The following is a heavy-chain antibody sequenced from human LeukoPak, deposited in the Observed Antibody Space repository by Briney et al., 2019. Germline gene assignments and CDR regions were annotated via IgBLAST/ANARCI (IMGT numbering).Heavy chain of an antibody. Sequence: SETLSLTCTVSGGSISSYYWSWVRQSPGKGLEWIGYVFHSGYSNYNPSLKSRVTISVDTSKSQFSLKLSSVTAADTAVYYCARDGRYYDSSGYPGDAFDIWGQGTMVTVSS. D-gene: IGHD3-22*01. CDR3: ARDGRYYDSSGYPGDAFDI. CDR1: GGSISSYY. J-gene: IGHJ3*02. CDR2: VFHSGYS. V-gene: IGHV4-59*12.